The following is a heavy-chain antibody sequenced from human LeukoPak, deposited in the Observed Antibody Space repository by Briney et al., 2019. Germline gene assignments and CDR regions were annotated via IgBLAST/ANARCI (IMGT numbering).Heavy chain of an antibody. V-gene: IGHV3-30*02. D-gene: IGHD3-10*01. CDR1: GFTFSTYS. J-gene: IGHJ4*02. CDR3: ASQAYGSGSCHFDY. Sequence: GGSLRLSCAASGFTFSTYSMNWVRQAPGKGLEWVTFIQYDGSKKYYADSVKGRFTISRDNSKNTLYLQMNSLRAEDTAVYYCASQAYGSGSCHFDYWGQGTLVTVSS. CDR2: IQYDGSKK.